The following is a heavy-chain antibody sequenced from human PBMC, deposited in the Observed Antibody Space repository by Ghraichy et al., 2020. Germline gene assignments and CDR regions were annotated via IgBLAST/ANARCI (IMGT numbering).Heavy chain of an antibody. CDR3: AKAPKLGILDADWYFDL. J-gene: IGHJ2*01. V-gene: IGHV3-23*01. CDR2: ISGSGGST. CDR1: GFTFSSYA. D-gene: IGHD7-27*01. Sequence: GGSLRLSCAASGFTFSSYAMSWVRQAPGKGLEWVSAISGSGGSTYYADSVKGRFTISRDNSKNTLYLQMNSLRAEDTAVYYCAKAPKLGILDADWYFDLWGRGTLVTVSS.